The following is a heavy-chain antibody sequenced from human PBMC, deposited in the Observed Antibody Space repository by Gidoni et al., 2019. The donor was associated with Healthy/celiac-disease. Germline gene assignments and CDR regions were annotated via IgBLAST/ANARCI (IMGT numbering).Heavy chain of an antibody. CDR3: ARGYGSGGSSDYFDY. J-gene: IGHJ4*02. CDR1: GASISSSNW. V-gene: IGHV4-4*02. CDR2: IYRSGST. D-gene: IGHD3-10*01. Sequence: QVQLQESGPGLVKPSGTLSLTCAVSGASISSSNWWSWVRQPPGKGLEWIGEIYRSGSTNYHPSLKGRVAISVDKSKNQFSLKVTSVTAADTAVYYCARGYGSGGSSDYFDYWGQGSLVTVSS.